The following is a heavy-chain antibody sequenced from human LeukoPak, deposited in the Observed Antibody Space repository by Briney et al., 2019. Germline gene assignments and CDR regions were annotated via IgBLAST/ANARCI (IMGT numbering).Heavy chain of an antibody. V-gene: IGHV3-23*01. D-gene: IGHD3-22*01. CDR2: ICGSGGST. J-gene: IGHJ4*02. CDR1: GFTFSSYA. Sequence: GGSLRLSCAASGFTFSSYAMSWVRQAPGKGLEWVSPICGSGGSTYYADSVKGRFTIPRDNSKNTLYLQMNSLRAEDTAVYYCAKDPPRWGTMIVVVTPDWGQGTLVTVSS. CDR3: AKDPPRWGTMIVVVTPD.